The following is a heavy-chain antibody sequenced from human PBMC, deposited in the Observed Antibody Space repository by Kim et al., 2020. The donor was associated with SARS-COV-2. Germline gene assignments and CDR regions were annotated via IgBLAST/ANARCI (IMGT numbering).Heavy chain of an antibody. CDR2: IKQDGSEK. D-gene: IGHD6-13*01. Sequence: GGSLRLSCAASGFTFSNYWMNWVRQAPGKGLEWVANIKQDGSEKYYVDSVKGRFTISRDNAKNSLYLQMNSLRAEDTTVYYCARAVGSRFSSSWYGTEAKNYGMDVWGQGTTVTVSS. CDR3: ARAVGSRFSSSWYGTEAKNYGMDV. J-gene: IGHJ6*02. V-gene: IGHV3-7*01. CDR1: GFTFSNYW.